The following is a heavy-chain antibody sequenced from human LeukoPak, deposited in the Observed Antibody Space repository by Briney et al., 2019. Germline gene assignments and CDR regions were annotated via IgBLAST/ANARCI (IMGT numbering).Heavy chain of an antibody. CDR2: ISSSSSTI. Sequence: GGSLRLSCAASGFTSSSYSMNWVRQAPGKGLEWVSYISSSSSTIYYADSVKGRFTISRDNAKNSLYLQMNSLRAEDTAVYYCARGYCSGGSCYSLSPDYWGQGTLVTVSS. V-gene: IGHV3-48*01. CDR1: GFTSSSYS. D-gene: IGHD2-15*01. J-gene: IGHJ4*02. CDR3: ARGYCSGGSCYSLSPDY.